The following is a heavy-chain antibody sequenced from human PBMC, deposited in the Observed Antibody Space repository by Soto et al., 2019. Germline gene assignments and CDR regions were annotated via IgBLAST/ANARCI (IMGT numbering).Heavy chain of an antibody. CDR3: ARDLRGRFDY. CDR2: IYYSGST. V-gene: IGHV4-61*01. D-gene: IGHD3-10*01. CDR1: GGSISSSSYY. Sequence: SETLSLTCTVSGGSISSSSYYWGWIRQPPGKGLEWIGYIYYSGSTNYNPSLKSRVTISVDTSKNQFSLKLSSVTAADTAVYYCARDLRGRFDYWGQGTLVTVSS. J-gene: IGHJ4*02.